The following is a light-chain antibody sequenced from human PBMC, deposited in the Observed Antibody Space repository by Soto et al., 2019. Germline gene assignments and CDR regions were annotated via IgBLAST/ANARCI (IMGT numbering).Light chain of an antibody. CDR1: SGSIASHY. CDR2: ENN. V-gene: IGLV6-57*02. CDR3: QSYDSSNQV. J-gene: IGLJ3*02. Sequence: NFMLTQPHSVSESPGKTVTISCTGSSGSIASHYVQWYQQRPGSAPTTVIYENNQRPSGVPGRFSASIDSSSNSASLTLSGLKSEDEADYYCQSYDSSNQVFGGGTKLTVL.